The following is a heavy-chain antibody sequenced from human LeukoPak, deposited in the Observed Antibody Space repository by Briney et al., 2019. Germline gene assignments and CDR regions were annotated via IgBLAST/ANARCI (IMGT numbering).Heavy chain of an antibody. CDR2: INWNGGST. CDR3: ARAEGGYSSIRGYFQH. D-gene: IGHD6-13*01. CDR1: GFTFDDYG. Sequence: PGGSLRLFCAVSGFTFDDYGMSWVRQAPGKGLEWVSGINWNGGSTGYVDSVKGRFTISRDNAKNSLHLQMNSLRAEDTALYYCARAEGGYSSIRGYFQHWGQGTLVTVSS. V-gene: IGHV3-20*04. J-gene: IGHJ1*01.